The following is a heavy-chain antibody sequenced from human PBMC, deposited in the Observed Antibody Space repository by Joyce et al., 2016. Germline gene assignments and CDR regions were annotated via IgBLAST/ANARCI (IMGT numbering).Heavy chain of an antibody. CDR1: GGSISSGAYY. CDR2: IYCSGST. D-gene: IGHD3-3*01. Sequence: QVQLQESGPGLVKPSQTLSLTCTVSGGSISSGAYYWSWVRQSPGKGLEWIVYIYCSGSTHRNTSLKSRLTISADTAKNQFSLKVRSVTAADTAVYYCARGNGDFWSGYYNYFDYWGQGILVTVSS. J-gene: IGHJ4*02. CDR3: ARGNGDFWSGYYNYFDY. V-gene: IGHV4-30-4*01.